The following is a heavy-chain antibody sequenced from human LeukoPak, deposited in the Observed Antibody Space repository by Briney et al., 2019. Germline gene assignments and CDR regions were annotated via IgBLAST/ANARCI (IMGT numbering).Heavy chain of an antibody. CDR2: ITPIFGTA. Sequence: SVKVSCKASGGTFSNYAINWVRQAPGQGLEWMGGITPIFGTANYVQKFQDRVTMTGDASISTAYLELSRLKSDDTAVCYCARDEIRAVRAPIDYWGQGSLVTVSS. J-gene: IGHJ4*02. D-gene: IGHD3-10*01. CDR3: ARDEIRAVRAPIDY. V-gene: IGHV1-69*01. CDR1: GGTFSNYA.